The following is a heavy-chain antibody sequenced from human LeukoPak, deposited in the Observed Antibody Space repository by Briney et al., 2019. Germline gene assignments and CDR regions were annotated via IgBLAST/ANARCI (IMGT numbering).Heavy chain of an antibody. D-gene: IGHD3-10*01. CDR2: IGIDSGNT. J-gene: IGHJ4*02. V-gene: IGHV3-48*01. Sequence: GGSLRLSCSASGFLFNDYSMNWVRQAPGKGLEWISYIGIDSGNTHYADSVRGRFIISADRATNSVYLHMTRLRVDDTAVYYCARDFRFAFDNWGQGTLVTVSS. CDR1: GFLFNDYS. CDR3: ARDFRFAFDN.